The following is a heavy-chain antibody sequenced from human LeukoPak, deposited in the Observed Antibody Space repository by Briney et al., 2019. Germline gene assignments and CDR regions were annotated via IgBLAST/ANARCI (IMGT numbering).Heavy chain of an antibody. CDR1: GLTFSSNW. D-gene: IGHD6-13*01. V-gene: IGHV3-7*01. Sequence: GGSLRLSCVASGLTFSSNWMSWVRQAPGRGLEWVANIKQDGSDKYYVDSVKGRFTISRDNAKKSLYLQMNSLRAEDTAVYYCATGQQLGYWGQGTLVTVSS. J-gene: IGHJ4*02. CDR2: IKQDGSDK. CDR3: ATGQQLGY.